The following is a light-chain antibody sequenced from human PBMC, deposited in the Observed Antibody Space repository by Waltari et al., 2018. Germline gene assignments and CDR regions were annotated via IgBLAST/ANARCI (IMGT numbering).Light chain of an antibody. V-gene: IGLV3-1*01. Sequence: SSELTQPPSVSVSPGQTASLTCSGAKLGAKYACWYQQKPGQSPSLGRYQESKRPSGIPGRFAGSDTGNTATLTSSGTQAMDESDYYCQAWDSSTSLVFGTGTKVTVL. CDR3: QAWDSSTSLV. J-gene: IGLJ1*01. CDR2: QES. CDR1: KLGAKY.